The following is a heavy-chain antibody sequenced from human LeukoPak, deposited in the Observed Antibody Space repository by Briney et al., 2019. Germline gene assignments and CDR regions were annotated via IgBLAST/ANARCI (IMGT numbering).Heavy chain of an antibody. CDR2: IRSKIYGGTT. CDR3: TRGGIVGATTDYFDY. V-gene: IGHV3-49*04. D-gene: IGHD1-26*01. Sequence: GGSLRLSCTASGFTFDDYAMSWVRQAPGKGLEWVGFIRSKIYGGTTEYAASVKGRFTISRDDSNSVAYLKMNSLKIEDTAVYYCTRGGIVGATTDYFDYWGQGTLVTVSS. J-gene: IGHJ4*02. CDR1: GFTFDDYA.